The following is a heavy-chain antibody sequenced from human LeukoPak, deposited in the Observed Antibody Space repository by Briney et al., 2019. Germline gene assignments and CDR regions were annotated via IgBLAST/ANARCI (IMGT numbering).Heavy chain of an antibody. J-gene: IGHJ4*02. D-gene: IGHD1-26*01. CDR3: ARTKSIVGATYFDY. CDR2: IIPIFGTA. CDR1: GGTFTSYA. V-gene: IGHV1-69*05. Sequence: GASVKVSCKASGGTFTSYAISWVRQAPGQGLEWMGRIIPIFGTANYAQKFQGRVTITTDESTSTAYMELSSLRSEDTAVYYCARTKSIVGATYFDYWGQGTLVTVSS.